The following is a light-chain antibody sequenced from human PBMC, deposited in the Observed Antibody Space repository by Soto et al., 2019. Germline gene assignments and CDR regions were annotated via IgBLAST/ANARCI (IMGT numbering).Light chain of an antibody. V-gene: IGKV1D-16*01. CDR1: QGISSW. CDR3: QQYNTYSSLT. J-gene: IGKJ4*01. Sequence: IRMTQSPSSLSASTGDRVTITCRASQGISSWLALYQQKPGKAPKLLIYAASSLQSGVPSRFSGSGYGTEFTLTISSLQPDDFATYYCQQYNTYSSLTFGGGTKVDIK. CDR2: AAS.